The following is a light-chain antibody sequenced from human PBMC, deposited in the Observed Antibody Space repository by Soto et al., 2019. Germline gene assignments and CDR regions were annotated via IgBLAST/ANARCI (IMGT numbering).Light chain of an antibody. CDR2: GAS. V-gene: IGKV3D-15*01. J-gene: IGKJ1*01. Sequence: EIVLTQSPATLSVSPWERATLSCWASQSVSSNLAWYQQKPGQAPRLLIYGASSRATGIPARFSGSGSGTEFTLTISSLQSEDFAVYYCQQYRNWPWTFGQGTKVDIK. CDR3: QQYRNWPWT. CDR1: QSVSSN.